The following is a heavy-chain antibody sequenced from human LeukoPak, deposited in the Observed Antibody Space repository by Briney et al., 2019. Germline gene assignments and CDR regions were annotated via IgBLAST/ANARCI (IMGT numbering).Heavy chain of an antibody. Sequence: GGSLRLSCAASRFALSDYSVNWVRQAPGKGLEWVSYISKNLVTIYYADSVKGRFTISRDNAENSVYLQMDSLRAEDTAVYYCARDGGLSYEIDYWGQGTLVTVS. D-gene: IGHD5-18*01. CDR1: RFALSDYS. J-gene: IGHJ4*02. CDR2: ISKNLVTI. CDR3: ARDGGLSYEIDY. V-gene: IGHV3-48*01.